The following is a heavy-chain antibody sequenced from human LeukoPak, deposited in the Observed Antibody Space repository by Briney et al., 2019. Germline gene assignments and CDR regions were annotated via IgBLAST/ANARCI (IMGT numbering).Heavy chain of an antibody. J-gene: IGHJ4*02. CDR1: GGSISSGSYY. Sequence: SETLSLTCTVSGGSISSGSYYWSWIRQPAGKGLEWIGRIYTSGSTNYNPSLKSRVTISVDTSKNQFSLKLSSVTAADTAVYYCATTSFYDSSGYNYWGQGTLVTVSS. CDR3: ATTSFYDSSGYNY. D-gene: IGHD3-22*01. CDR2: IYTSGST. V-gene: IGHV4-61*02.